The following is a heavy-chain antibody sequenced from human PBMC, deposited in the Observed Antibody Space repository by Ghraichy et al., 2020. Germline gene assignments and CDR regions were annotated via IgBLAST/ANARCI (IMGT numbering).Heavy chain of an antibody. CDR1: GYTFTGYS. CDR3: ARRGADSDGFDI. CDR2: INPNSGRT. Sequence: ASVKVSCKASGYTFTGYSMHWVRQAPGQGLEWMGWINPNSGRTNYAQKFQGRVTMTRDTSISTAYMELSRLRSDDTAVYYCARRGADSDGFDIWGQGTMVTVAS. J-gene: IGHJ3*02. V-gene: IGHV1-2*02. D-gene: IGHD3-10*01.